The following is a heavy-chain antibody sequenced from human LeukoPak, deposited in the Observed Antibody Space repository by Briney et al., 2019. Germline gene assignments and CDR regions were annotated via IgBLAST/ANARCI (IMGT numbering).Heavy chain of an antibody. J-gene: IGHJ4*02. CDR3: AAGVGWLIDY. Sequence: GGSLRLSCAASGCSFSSYWMSWVRQAPGKALEWLANIEGDGSERNYMDSVKGRFTISRDNAKNSLHLQMNSLRAEDTAVYYCAAGVGWLIDYWGQGTLVTVSS. CDR1: GCSFSSYW. CDR2: IEGDGSER. V-gene: IGHV3-7*03. D-gene: IGHD6-19*01.